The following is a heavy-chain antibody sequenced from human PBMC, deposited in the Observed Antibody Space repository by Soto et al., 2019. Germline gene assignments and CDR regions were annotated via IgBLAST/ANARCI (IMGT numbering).Heavy chain of an antibody. CDR3: ARGTAVAGDFDY. J-gene: IGHJ4*02. CDR2: IYHSGST. CDR1: SGSISSSNW. Sequence: PSETLSLTYAVSSGSISSSNWWSWVRQPPGKGLEWIGEIYHSGSTNYNPSLKSRVTISVDKSKNQFSLKLSSVTAADTAVYYCARGTAVAGDFDYWGQGTLVTSPQ. V-gene: IGHV4-4*02. D-gene: IGHD6-19*01.